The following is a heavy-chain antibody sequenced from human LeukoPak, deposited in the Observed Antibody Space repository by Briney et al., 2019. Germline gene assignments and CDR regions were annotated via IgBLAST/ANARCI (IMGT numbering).Heavy chain of an antibody. J-gene: IGHJ6*02. CDR3: ARELSDGMDV. V-gene: IGHV4-30-2*01. Sequence: SETLSLTCAVSGGSISSGGYSWSWIRQPPGKGLEWIGYIYHSGSTYYNPSLKSRVTTSVDRSKNQFSLKLSSVTAADTAVYYCARELSDGMDVWGQGTTVTVSS. CDR1: GGSISSGGYS. CDR2: IYHSGST.